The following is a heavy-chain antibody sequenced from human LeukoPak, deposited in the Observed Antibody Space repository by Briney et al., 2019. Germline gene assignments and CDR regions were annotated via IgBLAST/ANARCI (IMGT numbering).Heavy chain of an antibody. D-gene: IGHD1-26*01. CDR2: ISGSGGST. V-gene: IGHV3-23*01. CDR3: LPSPQVGATRADY. CDR1: GFTFSSYA. J-gene: IGHJ4*02. Sequence: GGSLRLSCAASGFTFSSYAMSWVRQAPGKGLEWVSAISGSGGSTYYADSVKGRFTISRDNSKNTLCLQMNSLRAEDTAVYYCLPSPQVGATRADYWGQGTLVTVSS.